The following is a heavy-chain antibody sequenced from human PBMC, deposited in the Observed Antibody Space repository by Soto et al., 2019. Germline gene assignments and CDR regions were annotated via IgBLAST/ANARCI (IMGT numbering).Heavy chain of an antibody. D-gene: IGHD3-3*01. V-gene: IGHV3-23*01. CDR3: AKDYFTMTPATGAFDI. CDR1: GFTFSSYA. Sequence: EVQLLESGGGLVQPGGSLRLSCAASGFTFSSYAMSWVRQAPGKGLEWVSAISGSGGSTYYADSVKGRFTISRDNSKNTLYLQMNSLRAEDTAVYYCAKDYFTMTPATGAFDIWGQGTMVTVSS. CDR2: ISGSGGST. J-gene: IGHJ3*02.